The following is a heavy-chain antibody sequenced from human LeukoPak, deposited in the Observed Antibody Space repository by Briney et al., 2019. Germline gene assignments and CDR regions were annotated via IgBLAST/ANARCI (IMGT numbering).Heavy chain of an antibody. Sequence: SETLSLTCAVSGGSISSGGYSWSWIRQPPGKGLEWIGYIYHSGSTYYNPSLKSRVTISVDTSKNQFSLKLSSVTAADTAVYFCARHVTTVTFFDFWGQGTLVTVSS. D-gene: IGHD4-11*01. CDR1: GGSISSGGYS. CDR2: IYHSGST. CDR3: ARHVTTVTFFDF. J-gene: IGHJ4*02. V-gene: IGHV4-30-2*05.